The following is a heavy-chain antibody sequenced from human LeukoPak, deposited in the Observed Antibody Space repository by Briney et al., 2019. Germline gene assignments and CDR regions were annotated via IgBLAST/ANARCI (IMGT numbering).Heavy chain of an antibody. CDR1: GGSISSGDYY. J-gene: IGHJ6*02. D-gene: IGHD3-22*01. Sequence: SETLSLTCSVSGGSISSGDYYWSWIRQPPGKGLEWIGYIYYSGSTYNNPSLRSRVTISVDTSKNQFSLKLSSVTAADTAVYYCARDHYDTSGYSNGMDVWGQGTTVTVSS. V-gene: IGHV4-30-4*01. CDR2: IYYSGST. CDR3: ARDHYDTSGYSNGMDV.